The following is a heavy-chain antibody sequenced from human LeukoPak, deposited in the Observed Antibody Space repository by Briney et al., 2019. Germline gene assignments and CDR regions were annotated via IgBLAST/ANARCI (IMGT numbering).Heavy chain of an antibody. CDR2: IIPPLRTA. CDR3: ATYGGHLAEYLQH. Sequence: GASVKVSCKASRGTYRYNINWVRQAPGQGLEWMGGIIPPLRTANYAQQFQGRVTITTDDSTNTAYMELTGLTSEDAAVYYCATYGGHLAEYLQHWGQGTLVAVSS. D-gene: IGHD4-23*01. J-gene: IGHJ1*01. CDR1: RGTYRYN. V-gene: IGHV1-69*16.